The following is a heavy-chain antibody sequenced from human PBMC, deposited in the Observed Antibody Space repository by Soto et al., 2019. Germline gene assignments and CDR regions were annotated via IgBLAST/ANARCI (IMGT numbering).Heavy chain of an antibody. Sequence: EVQLVESGGGLVQPGGSLRLSCAGSGFTFSNYWMHWVRQAPGKGLEWVSRIDHDGPTDYADSVRGRFTISRDNAENTLYLQMNSLRPKETAVYYCVRDSHGDYWGQGTLVTVSS. J-gene: IGHJ4*02. CDR1: GFTFSNYW. V-gene: IGHV3-74*01. CDR2: IDHDGPT. CDR3: VRDSHGDY.